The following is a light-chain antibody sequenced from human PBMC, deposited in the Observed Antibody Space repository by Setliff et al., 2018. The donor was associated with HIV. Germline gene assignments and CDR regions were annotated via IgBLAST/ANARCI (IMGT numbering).Light chain of an antibody. V-gene: IGLV3-21*04. CDR2: YDS. J-gene: IGLJ2*01. Sequence: SYELTQPPSVSVAPGKTARITCGGNNIGSKSVHWYQQKPGQAPVLVIYYDSDRPSGIPERFSGSNSWNTATLTISRVEAGDEADYYCQVWDSSSDHLVFGGGTKVTVL. CDR3: QVWDSSSDHLV. CDR1: NIGSKS.